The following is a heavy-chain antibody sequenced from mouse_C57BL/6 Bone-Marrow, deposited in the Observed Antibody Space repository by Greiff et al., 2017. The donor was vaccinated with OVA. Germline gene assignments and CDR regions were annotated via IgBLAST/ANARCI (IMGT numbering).Heavy chain of an antibody. CDR1: GFTFSSYA. CDR2: ISSGGDYI. D-gene: IGHD2-1*01. J-gene: IGHJ3*01. Sequence: EVQVVESGEGLVKPGGSLKLSCAASGFTFSSYAMSWVRQTPEKRLEWVAYISSGGDYIYYADTVKGRFTISRDNARNTLYLQMSSLKSEDTAMYYCTRGGNYDFAYWGQGTLVTVSA. V-gene: IGHV5-9-1*02. CDR3: TRGGNYDFAY.